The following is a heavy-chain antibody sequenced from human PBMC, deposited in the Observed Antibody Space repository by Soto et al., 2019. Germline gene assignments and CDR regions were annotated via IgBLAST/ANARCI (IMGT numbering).Heavy chain of an antibody. CDR2: ISYDGSNK. CDR3: AKDWVYYYDSSGSSPDY. CDR1: GFTFSSYG. D-gene: IGHD3-22*01. V-gene: IGHV3-30*18. Sequence: GGSLRLSCAASGFTFSSYGMHWVRQAPGKGLEWVAVISYDGSNKYYADSVKGRFTISRDNSKNTLYLQMNSLRAEDTAVYYCAKDWVYYYDSSGSSPDYWGQGTLVTVSS. J-gene: IGHJ4*02.